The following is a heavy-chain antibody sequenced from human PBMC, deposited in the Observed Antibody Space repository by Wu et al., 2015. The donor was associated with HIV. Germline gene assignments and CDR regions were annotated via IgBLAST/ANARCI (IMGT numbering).Heavy chain of an antibody. Sequence: QVQLVQSGAEVKKPGASVKVSCKASGYTFTSYGISWVRQAPGQGLEWMGWISAYNGNTNYAQKLQGRVTMTTDTSTSTAYMELRSLRSDDTAVYYCARPSTNYYDSSDPAFDIWGQGTMVTVSS. CDR2: ISAYNGNT. D-gene: IGHD3-22*01. CDR1: GYTFTSYG. V-gene: IGHV1-18*01. CDR3: ARPSTNYYDSSDPAFDI. J-gene: IGHJ3*02.